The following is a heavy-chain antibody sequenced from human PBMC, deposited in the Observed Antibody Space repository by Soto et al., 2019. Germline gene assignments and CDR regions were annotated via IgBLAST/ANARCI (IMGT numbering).Heavy chain of an antibody. J-gene: IGHJ4*02. CDR3: AREEFLTYLEF. V-gene: IGHV3-21*01. D-gene: IGHD3-3*01. CDR2: INTNSRYI. Sequence: PGGSLRLSCAASGFTVSSNYMNCVRQAPGKGLEWVSTINTNSRYIYYADSVKGRFTISRDNAKKSLYLQINSLRAGDTAVYYCAREEFLTYLEFWGQGAMVTVSS. CDR1: GFTVSSNY.